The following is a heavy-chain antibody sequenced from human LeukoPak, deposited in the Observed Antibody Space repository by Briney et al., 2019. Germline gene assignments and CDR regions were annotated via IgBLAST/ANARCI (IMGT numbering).Heavy chain of an antibody. D-gene: IGHD3-3*01. J-gene: IGHJ5*02. CDR3: ASGGGGTWFDP. CDR2: ISISVGST. V-gene: IGHV3-23*01. CDR1: GFTFSSYA. Sequence: GSLRLSCAAPGFTFSSYAMSWVRQAPGKGLEWVSAISISVGSTYYADSVKGRFTISRDNSKNMLYLQMNSLRAEDTAVYYCASGGGGTWFDPWGQGTLLTVSS.